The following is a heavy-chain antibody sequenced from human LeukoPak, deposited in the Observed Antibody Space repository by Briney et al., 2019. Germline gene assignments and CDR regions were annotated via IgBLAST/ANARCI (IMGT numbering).Heavy chain of an antibody. D-gene: IGHD3-22*01. CDR1: GLTFRSYG. V-gene: IGHV3-33*01. J-gene: IGHJ4*02. CDR3: ATDGSSGYFGY. CDR2: IWNDGTNR. Sequence: PGRSLRLSCAASGLTFRSYGMHWVRQAPGKGLEWVAVIWNDGTNRYYADSVKGRFTISRDISKNTLYLQMNSLRAEDTAVYYCATDGSSGYFGYWGQGTLVTVCS.